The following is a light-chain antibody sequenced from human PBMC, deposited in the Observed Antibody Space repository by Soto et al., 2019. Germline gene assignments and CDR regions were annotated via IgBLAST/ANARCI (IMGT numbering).Light chain of an antibody. Sequence: EIVMTQSPATLSVSPGETATLSCRASQSVSSYLAWYQQKPGQAPRLLIYGASTRATGIPARFSGSGSGTEFTLTISGLQSEDFAVYSCQQYNDWPLFTFCQGTRLDIK. CDR1: QSVSSY. CDR2: GAS. V-gene: IGKV3-15*01. CDR3: QQYNDWPLFT. J-gene: IGKJ5*01.